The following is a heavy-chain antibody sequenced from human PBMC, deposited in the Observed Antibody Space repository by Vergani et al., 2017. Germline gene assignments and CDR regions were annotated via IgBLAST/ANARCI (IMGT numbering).Heavy chain of an antibody. Sequence: EVQLVQSGAGVKKPGESLKISCQISGYSFTNYWIGWVRQMPGKGLEWMGIIHPADSDTRYSPSFQGQVTISVDKSISTAYLQRSSLRASDSAMYYCARLYGRDSSGSKYFDYWGQGTLVTVSS. D-gene: IGHD3-22*01. J-gene: IGHJ4*02. CDR2: IHPADSDT. V-gene: IGHV5-51*01. CDR3: ARLYGRDSSGSKYFDY. CDR1: GYSFTNYW.